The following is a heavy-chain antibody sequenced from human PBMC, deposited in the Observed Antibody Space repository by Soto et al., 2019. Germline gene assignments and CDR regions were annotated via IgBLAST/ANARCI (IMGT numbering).Heavy chain of an antibody. V-gene: IGHV3-23*01. Sequence: EVELLESGGGLVQPGGSLRLSCAASGFTFTSYAINWVRQAPGKGLEWVSGISGTGGGTYYADSVKGRFTISRDYSENTVDLQMNRLRAADTAVYYCAKEEDGRGAEPFLDFWGRGTLVTGAS. CDR2: ISGTGGGT. CDR1: GFTFTSYA. J-gene: IGHJ4*02. CDR3: AKEEDGRGAEPFLDF.